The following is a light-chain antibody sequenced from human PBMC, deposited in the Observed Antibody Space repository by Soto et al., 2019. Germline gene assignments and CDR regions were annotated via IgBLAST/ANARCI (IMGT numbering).Light chain of an antibody. Sequence: QSVLTQPPSASGTPGQRVTISCSGSDSNIGSNIVAWYQHLPGTAPKLLIHSDNQRPSGVPDRFSGSRSGTSASLAISGLQSEDEADYICAAWDDSLNGYVFGTGTKVTVL. CDR3: AAWDDSLNGYV. V-gene: IGLV1-44*01. CDR2: SDN. J-gene: IGLJ1*01. CDR1: DSNIGSNI.